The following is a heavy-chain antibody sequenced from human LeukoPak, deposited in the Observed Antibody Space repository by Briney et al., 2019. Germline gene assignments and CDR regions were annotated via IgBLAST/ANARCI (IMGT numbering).Heavy chain of an antibody. D-gene: IGHD4-17*01. CDR1: GFTLSSYG. CDR3: ARLNGDYAGFDY. J-gene: IGHJ4*02. CDR2: IRYDGSNK. V-gene: IGHV3-30*02. Sequence: GGSLRLSCAASGFTLSSYGMHWVRQAPGKGLEWVAFIRYDGSNKYYADSVKGRFTISRDNSKNTLYLQMNSLRAEDTAVYYCARLNGDYAGFDYWGQGTLVTVSS.